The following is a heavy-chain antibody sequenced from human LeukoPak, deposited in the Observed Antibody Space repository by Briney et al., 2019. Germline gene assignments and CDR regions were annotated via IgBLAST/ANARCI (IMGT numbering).Heavy chain of an antibody. CDR2: ISYDGSNK. CDR3: ARHYSVGATPSHNWFDP. Sequence: PGGSLRLSCAASGFTFSSYAMHWVRQAPGKGLEWVAVISYDGSNKYYADSVKGRFTISRDNSKNTLYLQMNSLRAEDTAMYYCARHYSVGATPSHNWFDPWGQGTLVTVSS. D-gene: IGHD1-26*01. J-gene: IGHJ5*02. V-gene: IGHV3-30-3*01. CDR1: GFTFSSYA.